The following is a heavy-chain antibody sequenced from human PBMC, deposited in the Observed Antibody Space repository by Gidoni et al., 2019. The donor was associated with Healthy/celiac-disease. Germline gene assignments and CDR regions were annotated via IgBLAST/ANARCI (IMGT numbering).Heavy chain of an antibody. CDR1: GYTFTSYD. J-gene: IGHJ6*02. CDR3: ARVGVSYDFWSGYYIDYYGMDV. D-gene: IGHD3-3*01. CDR2: MNPNSGNT. V-gene: IGHV1-8*01. Sequence: QVQLVQSGAEVKKPGASVKVSCTASGYTFTSYDINWFRQATGQGLEWMGWMNPNSGNTGYAQKFQGRVTMTRNTSISTAYMELSSLRSEDTAVYYCARVGVSYDFWSGYYIDYYGMDVWGQGTTVTVSS.